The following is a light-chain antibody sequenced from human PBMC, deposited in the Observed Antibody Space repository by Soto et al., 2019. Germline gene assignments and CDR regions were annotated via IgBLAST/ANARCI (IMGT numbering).Light chain of an antibody. Sequence: QSALTQPASVSGSPGQSITISCTRTRNDFGTYYFVSWYQQHPDTAPKLIIYDATKRPSGVSSRFSGSKSGNTASLTISGLQPEDEAHYYCCSYATYNMILGGGTKLTVL. CDR2: DAT. V-gene: IGLV2-23*01. J-gene: IGLJ2*01. CDR1: RNDFGTYYF. CDR3: CSYATYNMI.